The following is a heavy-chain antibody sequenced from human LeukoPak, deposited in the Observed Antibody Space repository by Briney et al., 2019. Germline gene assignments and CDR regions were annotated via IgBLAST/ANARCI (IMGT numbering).Heavy chain of an antibody. CDR1: GFTFSSYW. D-gene: IGHD4-17*01. Sequence: GGSLRLSCAASGFTFSSYWMHWVRQAPGKGLVWVSRIYSDGSSTNYADSVKGRFTISRDNSKNTLYLQMNSLRAEDTAVYYCARETGSAVGSTDFDYWGQGTLVTVSS. V-gene: IGHV3-74*01. CDR3: ARETGSAVGSTDFDY. J-gene: IGHJ4*02. CDR2: IYSDGSST.